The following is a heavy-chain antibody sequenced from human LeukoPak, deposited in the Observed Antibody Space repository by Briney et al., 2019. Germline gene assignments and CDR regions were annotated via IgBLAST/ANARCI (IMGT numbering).Heavy chain of an antibody. CDR2: IYHSGST. CDR1: GGSISSGGYS. CDR3: ARGPTYYYDSSGYYHFDY. D-gene: IGHD3-22*01. Sequence: SETLSLTCAVSGGSISSGGYSWSWIRQPPGKGLEWIGYIYHSGSTYYNPSLKSRVTISVDRSKNQFSLKLSSVTAADTAVYYCARGPTYYYDSSGYYHFDYWGQGTLVTVSS. V-gene: IGHV4-30-2*01. J-gene: IGHJ4*02.